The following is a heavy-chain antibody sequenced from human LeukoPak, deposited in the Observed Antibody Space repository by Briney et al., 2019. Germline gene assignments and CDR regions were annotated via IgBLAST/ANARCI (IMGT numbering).Heavy chain of an antibody. CDR3: GRVSCSSTSCPGWFDP. CDR2: IYNSGST. J-gene: IGHJ5*02. CDR1: GGSISSYY. D-gene: IGHD2-2*01. Sequence: KPSETLSLTCTGSGGSISSYYWSWIRQPPGKGLEWIGYIYNSGSTDYNPSLKSRVTISVDTSKNQFSLKLSSVTAADTAVYYCGRVSCSSTSCPGWFDPWGQGTLVTVSS. V-gene: IGHV4-59*01.